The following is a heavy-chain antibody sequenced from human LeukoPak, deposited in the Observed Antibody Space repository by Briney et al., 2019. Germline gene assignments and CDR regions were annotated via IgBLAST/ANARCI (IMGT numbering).Heavy chain of an antibody. Sequence: PGGSLRLSCAASGFTFSSYSMNWVRQAPGKGLEWVSSISSSSSYIYYADSVKGRFTISRDNAKNSLYLQMNSPRAEDTAVYYCARVLSGTTDWFDPWGQGTLVTVSS. D-gene: IGHD1-1*01. CDR3: ARVLSGTTDWFDP. V-gene: IGHV3-21*01. J-gene: IGHJ5*02. CDR2: ISSSSSYI. CDR1: GFTFSSYS.